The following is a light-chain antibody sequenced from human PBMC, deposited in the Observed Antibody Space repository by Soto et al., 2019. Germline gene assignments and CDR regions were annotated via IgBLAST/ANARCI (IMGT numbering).Light chain of an antibody. CDR2: GNS. J-gene: IGLJ1*01. CDR3: QPYDSSLSVYV. Sequence: QSVLTQPPSVSGAPGQRVTISCTGSSSNSGAGYDVHWYQQLPGTAPKLLIYGNSNRPSGVPDRFSGSKSGTSASLAITGLQAEDEADYYCQPYDSSLSVYVLGTGTKVTVL. V-gene: IGLV1-40*01. CDR1: SSNSGAGYD.